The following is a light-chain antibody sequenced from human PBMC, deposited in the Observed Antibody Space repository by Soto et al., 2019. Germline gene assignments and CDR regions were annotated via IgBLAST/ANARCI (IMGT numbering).Light chain of an antibody. CDR2: GAS. V-gene: IGKV3-15*01. Sequence: EIVMTQSPATLSVSPGERATLSCRASQSVSSNLAWYQQKPGQAPRLLIYGASTRATGIPARFSGSGSGTEFTLTISSLQSEDFATYYCQQATIFPLTFGGGTEVEIK. J-gene: IGKJ4*01. CDR1: QSVSSN. CDR3: QQATIFPLT.